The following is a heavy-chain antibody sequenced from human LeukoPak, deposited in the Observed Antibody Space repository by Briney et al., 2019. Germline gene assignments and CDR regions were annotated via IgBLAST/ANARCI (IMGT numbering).Heavy chain of an antibody. CDR2: IKEDGSEK. D-gene: IGHD2-15*01. V-gene: IGHV3-7*01. Sequence: GGSLRLSCTASGFTFGDYWLNWVRQAPGKGLEWVANIKEDGSEKYYVDSVKGRFTISRDNAKRSLYLQMNSLRAEDTAVYYCARGAACCSFDIWGQGTMVTVSS. CDR3: ARGAACCSFDI. J-gene: IGHJ3*02. CDR1: GFTFGDYW.